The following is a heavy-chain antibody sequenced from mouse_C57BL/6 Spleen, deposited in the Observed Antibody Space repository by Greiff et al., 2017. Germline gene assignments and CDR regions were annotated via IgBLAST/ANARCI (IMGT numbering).Heavy chain of an antibody. J-gene: IGHJ4*01. V-gene: IGHV5-17*01. CDR2: ISSGSSTI. CDR3: ARTSDYYAMDY. Sequence: EVKLMESGGGLVKPGGSLKLSCAASGFTFSDYGMHWVRQAPEKGLEWVAYISSGSSTIDYADTMKGRSTIARDNAKNTPFLQMTSLRSEDTAMYYCARTSDYYAMDYWGQGTSVTVSS. CDR1: GFTFSDYG.